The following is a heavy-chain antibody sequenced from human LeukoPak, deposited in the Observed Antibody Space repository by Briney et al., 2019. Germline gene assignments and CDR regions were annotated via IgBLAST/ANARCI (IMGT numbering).Heavy chain of an antibody. CDR3: ARLGIAAAGKELDY. CDR2: DPSDSYT. D-gene: IGHD6-13*01. J-gene: IGHJ4*02. Sequence: DPSDSYTNYSPSFQGHVTISADKSISTAYLQWSSLKASDTAMYYCARLGIAAAGKELDYWGQGTLVTVSS. V-gene: IGHV5-10-1*01.